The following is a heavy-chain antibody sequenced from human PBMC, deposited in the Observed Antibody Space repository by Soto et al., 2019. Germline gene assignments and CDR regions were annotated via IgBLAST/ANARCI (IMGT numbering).Heavy chain of an antibody. Sequence: QVQLVQSGAEVKKPGSSVKVSCKASGDTFNTYAINWVRQAPGQGLEWMGEIIPLFGTTNHAQKFQGRVTITADESTRTAYMELSSLRSDDTAVYYCARRTVVPGASLFYYGMDVWGQGTTVTVSS. V-gene: IGHV1-69*01. D-gene: IGHD2-2*01. CDR2: IIPLFGTT. CDR3: ARRTVVPGASLFYYGMDV. CDR1: GDTFNTYA. J-gene: IGHJ6*02.